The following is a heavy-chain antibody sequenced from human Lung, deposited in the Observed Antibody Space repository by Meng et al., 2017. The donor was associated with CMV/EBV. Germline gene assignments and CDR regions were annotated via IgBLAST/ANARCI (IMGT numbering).Heavy chain of an antibody. CDR3: ARGPTTMAHDFDY. D-gene: IGHD4-11*01. CDR1: GGSFSDYY. CDR2: INHSGST. V-gene: IGHV4-34*01. Sequence: QVHVMEWGEGRLKPSETLSLTCVVSGGSFSDYYWSWIRQPPGKGLEWIGEINHSGSTNYNPSLESRATISVDTSQNNLSLKLSSVTAADSAVYYCARGPTTMAHDFDYWGQGTLVTVSS. J-gene: IGHJ4*02.